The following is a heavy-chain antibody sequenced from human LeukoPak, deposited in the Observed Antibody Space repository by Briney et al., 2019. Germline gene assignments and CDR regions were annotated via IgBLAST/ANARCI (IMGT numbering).Heavy chain of an antibody. D-gene: IGHD5-18*01. V-gene: IGHV3-23*01. CDR2: ISGSGGST. Sequence: GGSLRLSCAASGFIFSSYAMSWVRQAPGKGLEWVSTISGSGGSTYYADSVKGRFTISRDNSKNTVYLQMNSLRAEDTAVYYCAKGFVDTAMVPFDAFDIWGQGTMVTVSS. CDR3: AKGFVDTAMVPFDAFDI. CDR1: GFIFSSYA. J-gene: IGHJ3*02.